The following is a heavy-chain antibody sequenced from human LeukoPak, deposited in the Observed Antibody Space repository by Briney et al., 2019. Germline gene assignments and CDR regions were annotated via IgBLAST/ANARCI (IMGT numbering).Heavy chain of an antibody. CDR3: ARGISYYDSSVMCDY. D-gene: IGHD3-22*01. CDR1: GGSISSNSYY. CDR2: IYYSGST. J-gene: IGHJ4*02. V-gene: IGHV4-39*07. Sequence: SETLSLTCTVSGGSISSNSYYWGWIRQPPGKGLEWIGSIYYSGSTYYNPSLKRRVTISVDTSKNQFSLMLSSVTAADTAVYYCARGISYYDSSVMCDYWGQGTLVTVSS.